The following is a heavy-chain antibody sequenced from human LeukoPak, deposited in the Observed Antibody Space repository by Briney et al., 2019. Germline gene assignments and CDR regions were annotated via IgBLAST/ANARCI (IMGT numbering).Heavy chain of an antibody. CDR2: IYTSGSI. J-gene: IGHJ6*03. Sequence: PSETLSLTCTVSGGSISSGSYYWSWIRQPAVKGLEWIGRIYTSGSINYNPSLKIRVTISVYTAKNQFSLKLSSVPAADTTVYYCAREVYYYYYYTDGWSKGTTVT. CDR1: GGSISSGSYY. CDR3: AREVYYYYYYTDG. V-gene: IGHV4-61*02.